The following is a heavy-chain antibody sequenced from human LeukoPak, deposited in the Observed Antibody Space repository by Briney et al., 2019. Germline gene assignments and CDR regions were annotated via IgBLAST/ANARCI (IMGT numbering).Heavy chain of an antibody. CDR2: VSYSGST. D-gene: IGHD2/OR15-2a*01. CDR1: GASISTDY. CDR3: ARGSRVNLVY. Sequence: SETLSLTCTVSGASISTDYCTWIRQPPGKGLEWIGYVSYSGSTSYNPSLESRVTISVDKSKNQFSLKLSSVTAADTAVYYCARGSRVNLVYWGQGALVTVSS. J-gene: IGHJ4*02. V-gene: IGHV4-59*01.